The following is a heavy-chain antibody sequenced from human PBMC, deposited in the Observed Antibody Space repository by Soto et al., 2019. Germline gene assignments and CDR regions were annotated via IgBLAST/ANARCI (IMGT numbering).Heavy chain of an antibody. Sequence: SQTLSLTCAISGDSVSRNSAAWHWIRQSPSRGLEWLGRTYYRSKWYNDYAVSVKSRISINPDTSKNQFSLQLNSVTPEDTAVYYCARAPGGIAAFDIWGQGTMVTVSS. D-gene: IGHD2-21*01. J-gene: IGHJ3*02. CDR2: TYYRSKWYN. V-gene: IGHV6-1*01. CDR1: GDSVSRNSAA. CDR3: ARAPGGIAAFDI.